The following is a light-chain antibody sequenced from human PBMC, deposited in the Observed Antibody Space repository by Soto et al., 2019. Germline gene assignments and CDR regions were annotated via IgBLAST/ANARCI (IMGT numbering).Light chain of an antibody. CDR1: QSVSNKY. J-gene: IGKJ4*01. CDR2: GAS. CDR3: QQYGNSPPVT. V-gene: IGKV3-20*01. Sequence: EIVLTQSPGTVSLSPGERATLSCRASQSVSNKYLAWYQQKPGQAPRLLIYGASSRATGIPDRFSGSGSGTYFTLTISRLEPEDFAVYYCQQYGNSPPVTFGGGTKVEIK.